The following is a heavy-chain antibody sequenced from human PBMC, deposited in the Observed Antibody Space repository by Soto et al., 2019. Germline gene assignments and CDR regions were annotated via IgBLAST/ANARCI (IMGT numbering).Heavy chain of an antibody. V-gene: IGHV3-30-3*01. D-gene: IGHD3-10*01. Sequence: QVQLVESGGGVVQPGRSLTLSCAASGFTFSSYVIHWVRQTPDKGLEWVAFISRDGSNAYYADSVKGRFTISRDNSKNTLYLEMNSLRAEDTAVYYCARDDEVGSDCDLGYWGQGTLVTVSS. CDR2: ISRDGSNA. J-gene: IGHJ4*02. CDR1: GFTFSSYV. CDR3: ARDDEVGSDCDLGY.